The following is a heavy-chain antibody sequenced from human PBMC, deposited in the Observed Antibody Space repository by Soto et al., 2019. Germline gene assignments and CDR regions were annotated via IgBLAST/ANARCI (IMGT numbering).Heavy chain of an antibody. CDR1: GYTFTNYG. V-gene: IGHV1-18*01. Sequence: QVQLVQSGAEVKKPGASVKVSCKASGYTFTNYGISWVRQAPGQGLEWMGWISAYNGNTNYAQKVQGRVTMTTDTSTSTAYMALRSRRSYDTAVFYCASDSPPVDYWGLGTLVTVSS. CDR2: ISAYNGNT. J-gene: IGHJ4*02. CDR3: ASDSPPVDY.